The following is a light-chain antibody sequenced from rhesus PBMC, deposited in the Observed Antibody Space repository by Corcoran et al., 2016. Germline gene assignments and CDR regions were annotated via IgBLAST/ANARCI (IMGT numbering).Light chain of an antibody. V-gene: IGKV1-22*01. Sequence: DVQMTQSPSSLSASVGDTVTITCRASQSISRWLAWYQQKPGKAPELLIYKAPNLQSGVPSRFSGSGSGTDFPLTISSLQSEDFATYYCPQYSSNWSFGQVTKVEIK. CDR1: QSISRW. CDR2: KAP. J-gene: IGKJ1*01. CDR3: PQYSSNWS.